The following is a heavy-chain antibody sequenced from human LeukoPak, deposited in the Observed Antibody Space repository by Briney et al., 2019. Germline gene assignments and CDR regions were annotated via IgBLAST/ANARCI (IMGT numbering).Heavy chain of an antibody. CDR1: GFTFSSYG. V-gene: IGHV3-33*01. J-gene: IGHJ6*02. D-gene: IGHD5-18*01. CDR3: ARERYSYYYGMDV. CDR2: IWDDGSNK. Sequence: GGSLRLSCAASGFTFSSYGMNWVRQAPGKGLEWVAVIWDDGSNKYYVDSGKGRFTISRDNSKNTLYLQMNSLRAEDTAVYYCARERYSYYYGMDVWGQGTTVTVSS.